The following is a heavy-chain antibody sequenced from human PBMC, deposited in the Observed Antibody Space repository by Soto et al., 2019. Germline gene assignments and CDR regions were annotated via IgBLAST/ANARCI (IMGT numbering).Heavy chain of an antibody. D-gene: IGHD3-3*01. CDR2: ISAYTGNT. Sequence: QVRLVQSGAEVKKPGASVKVSCKASGYTFTSYGISWVRQAPGQGLEWMGWISAYTGNTNYAQKLQGRVTMTTDTSTSTAYMELRSLGSDDTAVYYCARDHVLRFLEWSANWFDPWGQGTLVTVSS. CDR3: ARDHVLRFLEWSANWFDP. J-gene: IGHJ5*02. V-gene: IGHV1-18*01. CDR1: GYTFTSYG.